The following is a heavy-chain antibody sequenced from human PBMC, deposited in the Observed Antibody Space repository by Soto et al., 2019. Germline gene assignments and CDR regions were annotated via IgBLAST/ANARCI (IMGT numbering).Heavy chain of an antibody. Sequence: SVKVSCKASGFTFTSSAVQWVRQARGQRLEWIGWIVVGSGNTNYAQKFQERVTITRDMSTSTAYMELSSLRSEDTAVYYCAADELELRAFDIWGQGTTVTVSS. CDR2: IVVGSGNT. CDR1: GFTFTSSA. D-gene: IGHD1-7*01. V-gene: IGHV1-58*01. J-gene: IGHJ3*02. CDR3: AADELELRAFDI.